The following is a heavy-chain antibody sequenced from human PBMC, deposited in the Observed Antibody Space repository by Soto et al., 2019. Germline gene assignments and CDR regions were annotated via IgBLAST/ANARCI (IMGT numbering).Heavy chain of an antibody. Sequence: GGSLRLSCAASGFTFSSYRMSWVRQAPGKGLEWVANIKQDGSEKYYVGSVKGRFTISRDNAKNSLYLQMNSLRAEDTAVYYCASYGRQGGAHWGQGTLVTVSS. D-gene: IGHD2-15*01. CDR2: IKQDGSEK. CDR3: ASYGRQGGAH. V-gene: IGHV3-7*05. CDR1: GFTFSSYR. J-gene: IGHJ4*02.